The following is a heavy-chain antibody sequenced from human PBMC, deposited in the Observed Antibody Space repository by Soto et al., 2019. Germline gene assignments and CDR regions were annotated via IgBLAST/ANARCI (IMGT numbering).Heavy chain of an antibody. CDR1: GVTYNSCT. J-gene: IGHJ4*02. D-gene: IGHD2-15*01. CDR3: ASSCSGGSRSVAS. CDR2: IIPILGIA. Sequence: SSKAPGVTYNSCTSRSPQHSPEQGLEWMGRIIPILGIANYAQKFQGRVTITADKSTSTAYMELSSLRSEDTAVYYCASSCSGGSRSVASWGQGPLVTVS. V-gene: IGHV1-69*02.